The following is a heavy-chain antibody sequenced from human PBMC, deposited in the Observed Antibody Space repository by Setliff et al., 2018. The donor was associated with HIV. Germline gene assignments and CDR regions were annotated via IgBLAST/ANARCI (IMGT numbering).Heavy chain of an antibody. J-gene: IGHJ3*01. CDR1: GGTFSNYA. CDR2: IIPLFGTA. CDR3: ARDRHHYDSSGFDAFDL. D-gene: IGHD3-22*01. Sequence: GASVKVSCKASGGTFSNYAFSWVRQAPGQGLEWMGGIIPLFGTANYAQNFQGRVTITADASTSTAYMELSSLRPEDTAMYYCARDRHHYDSSGFDAFDLWGQGTMVTVSS. V-gene: IGHV1-69*13.